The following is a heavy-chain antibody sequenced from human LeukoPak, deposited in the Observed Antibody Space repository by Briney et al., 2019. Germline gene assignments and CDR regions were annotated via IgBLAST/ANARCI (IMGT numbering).Heavy chain of an antibody. CDR3: ARVDQWPLSGWFVP. Sequence: SQTLSLTYAISGDSVSSNSAAWNWIRQSPSRGLEWLGRTYYRSKWYDDYAVSVRSRITISPDTSKNQFSLQLSSVTPEDTAVYYCARVDQWPLSGWFVPWGQGIQVTVSS. J-gene: IGHJ5*02. CDR2: TYYRSKWYD. CDR1: GDSVSSNSAA. D-gene: IGHD6-19*01. V-gene: IGHV6-1*01.